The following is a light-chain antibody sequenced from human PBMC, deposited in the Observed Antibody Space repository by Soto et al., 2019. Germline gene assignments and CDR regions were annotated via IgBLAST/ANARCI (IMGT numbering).Light chain of an antibody. CDR2: EAN. V-gene: IGLV2-14*01. CDR3: TSYTNSNTYV. J-gene: IGLJ1*01. CDR1: SSDVGGYNS. Sequence: QSVLTQPASVSGSPGQSITVSCTGTSSDVGGYNSVSWYQQHPGKTPKLMIFEANNRPSGVSNRFSGSKSGNTASLTISGLQAEDEADYYCTSYTNSNTYVFGTGTKVTV.